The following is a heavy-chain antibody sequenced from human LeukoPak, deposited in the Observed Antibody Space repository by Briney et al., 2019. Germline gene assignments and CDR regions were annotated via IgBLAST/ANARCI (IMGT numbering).Heavy chain of an antibody. Sequence: ASVKVSCKASGGTFSSYTISWVRQAPGQGLEWMGRIILILGIANYAQKFQGRVTITTDKSTSTAYMELSSLRSEDTAVYYCARSYGVGAFDIWGQGTMVTVSS. CDR3: ARSYGVGAFDI. CDR1: GGTFSSYT. CDR2: IILILGIA. J-gene: IGHJ3*02. D-gene: IGHD3-10*01. V-gene: IGHV1-69*02.